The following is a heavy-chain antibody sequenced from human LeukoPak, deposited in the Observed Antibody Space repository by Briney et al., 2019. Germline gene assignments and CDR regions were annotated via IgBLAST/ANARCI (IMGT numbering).Heavy chain of an antibody. CDR3: AKDELGWFDP. D-gene: IGHD1-7*01. CDR1: GFTFDDYA. V-gene: IGHV3-9*01. Sequence: GGSLRLSCAASGFTFDDYAMHWVRQAPGKGLEWVSGISWNSGSIGYADSVKGRFTISRDNAKNSLYLQMNSLRAEDTALYYCAKDELGWFDPWGQGTLVTVSS. CDR2: ISWNSGSI. J-gene: IGHJ5*02.